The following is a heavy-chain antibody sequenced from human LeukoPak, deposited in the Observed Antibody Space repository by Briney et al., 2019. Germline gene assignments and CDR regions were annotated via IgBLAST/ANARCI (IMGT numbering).Heavy chain of an antibody. V-gene: IGHV4-4*09. CDR2: IYTSGST. J-gene: IGHJ6*03. Sequence: SETLSLTCTVSGGPISSYYWSWIRQPPGKGLEWIGYIYTSGSTNYNPSLKSRVTISVDTSKNQFSLKLSSVTAADTAVYYCARHDLGYYYYYMDVWGKGTTVTVSS. CDR1: GGPISSYY. CDR3: ARHDLGYYYYYMDV. D-gene: IGHD3-10*01.